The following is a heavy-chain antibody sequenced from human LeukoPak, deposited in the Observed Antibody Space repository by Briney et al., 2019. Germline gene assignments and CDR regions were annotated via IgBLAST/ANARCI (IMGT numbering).Heavy chain of an antibody. D-gene: IGHD1-1*01. CDR2: IKQDGSEI. CDR1: GFTFSGYW. V-gene: IGHV3-7*01. Sequence: GGSLRLSCAASGFTFSGYWMSWVRQAPGKGLEWVANIKQDGSEIYYVDSEKGRFTISRANANNSLFLQMNSMRAEDTALYYCARDGTGIWRGRDYWGQGTLVTVSS. CDR3: ARDGTGIWRGRDY. J-gene: IGHJ4*02.